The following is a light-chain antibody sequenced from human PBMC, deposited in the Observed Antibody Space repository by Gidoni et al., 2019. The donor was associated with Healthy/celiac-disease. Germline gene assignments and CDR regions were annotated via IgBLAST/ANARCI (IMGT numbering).Light chain of an antibody. CDR3: QQYNNWPPEVT. J-gene: IGKJ3*01. CDR1: QSVSSN. CDR2: GAS. Sequence: EIVMTHSPATLSVSPGERATRSCRASQSVSSNLAWYQQKPGQAPRLLIYGASTRATGIPARFSGSGSGTEFTLTISSLQSEDFAVYYCQQYNNWPPEVTFGPGTKVDIK. V-gene: IGKV3-15*01.